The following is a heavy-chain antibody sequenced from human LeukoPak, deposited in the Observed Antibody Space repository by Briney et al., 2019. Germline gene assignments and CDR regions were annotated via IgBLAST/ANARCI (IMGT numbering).Heavy chain of an antibody. V-gene: IGHV1-69*13. D-gene: IGHD3-22*01. CDR3: AREHYYDSSGHYYFDY. Sequence: GASVEVSCKASGGTFSSYAISWVRQAPGQGLEWMGGIIPIFGTANYAQKFQGRVTITADESTSTAYMELSSLRSEDTAVYYCAREHYYDSSGHYYFDYWGQGTLVTVSS. J-gene: IGHJ4*02. CDR2: IIPIFGTA. CDR1: GGTFSSYA.